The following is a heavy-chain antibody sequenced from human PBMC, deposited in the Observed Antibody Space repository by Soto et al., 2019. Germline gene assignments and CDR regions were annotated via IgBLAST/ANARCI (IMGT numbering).Heavy chain of an antibody. Sequence: GGSLRLSCAASGFTFSSYGMHWVRQAPGKGLEWVAVIWYDGSNKYYADSVKGRFTISRDNSKNTLYLQMNSLRAEDTAVYYCARDGFLEWLLYYYYGMDVWGQGTTVTVS. CDR1: GFTFSSYG. J-gene: IGHJ6*02. CDR2: IWYDGSNK. V-gene: IGHV3-33*01. D-gene: IGHD3-3*01. CDR3: ARDGFLEWLLYYYYGMDV.